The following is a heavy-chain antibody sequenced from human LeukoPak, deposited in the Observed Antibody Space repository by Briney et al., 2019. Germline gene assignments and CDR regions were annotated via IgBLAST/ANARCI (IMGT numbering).Heavy chain of an antibody. CDR2: IYPADSDT. CDR3: ARQLERGPYYYYGMDV. V-gene: IGHV5-51*01. Sequence: GESLKISCKGSGYSFTSYWIGWVRQMPGKGLEWMVIIYPADSDTRYSPSFQGQVTISADKSISTAYLQWSSLKASDTAMYYCARQLERGPYYYYGMDVWGKGTTVTVSS. D-gene: IGHD1-1*01. J-gene: IGHJ6*04. CDR1: GYSFTSYW.